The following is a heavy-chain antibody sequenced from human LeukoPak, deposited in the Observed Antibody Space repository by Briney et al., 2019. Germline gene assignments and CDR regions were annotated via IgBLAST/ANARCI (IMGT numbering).Heavy chain of an antibody. CDR1: GFTFSSYS. CDR2: ISSSSSYI. CDR3: ARGYYDSSGYYSDGAFDI. J-gene: IGHJ3*02. D-gene: IGHD3-22*01. Sequence: GGSLRLSCAASGFTFSSYSMNWVRQAPGKGLEWVSSISSSSSYIYYADSVKGRFTISRDNAKNSLYLQMNSLRAEDTAVYYCARGYYDSSGYYSDGAFDIWGQGTMVTVSS. V-gene: IGHV3-21*01.